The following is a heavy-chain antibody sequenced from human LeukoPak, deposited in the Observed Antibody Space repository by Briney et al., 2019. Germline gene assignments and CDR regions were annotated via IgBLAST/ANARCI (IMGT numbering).Heavy chain of an antibody. J-gene: IGHJ4*02. D-gene: IGHD3-9*01. CDR2: MNPNSGNT. Sequence: ASVKVSCKASGYTFTSYDINWVRQATGQGLEWMGWMNPNSGNTGYAQKFQGRVTMTRNTSISTAYMELSSLRSEDTAVNYCARGYYDILTGYSYFDYWGQGTLVTVSS. V-gene: IGHV1-8*01. CDR3: ARGYYDILTGYSYFDY. CDR1: GYTFTSYD.